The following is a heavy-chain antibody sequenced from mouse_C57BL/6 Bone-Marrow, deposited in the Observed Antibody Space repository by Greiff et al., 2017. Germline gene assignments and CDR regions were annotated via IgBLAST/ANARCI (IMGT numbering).Heavy chain of an antibody. V-gene: IGHV1-39*01. J-gene: IGHJ4*01. Sequence: EVQLQQSGPELVKPGASVKISCKASGYSFTDYNMNWVKQSNGKSLEWIGVITPNYGTTSYNQKFKGKATLTVDQSSSTTYMQLNSLTAEDSAVYYCARGYDYEYAMDYWGQGTSVTVSS. CDR2: ITPNYGTT. D-gene: IGHD2-4*01. CDR1: GYSFTDYN. CDR3: ARGYDYEYAMDY.